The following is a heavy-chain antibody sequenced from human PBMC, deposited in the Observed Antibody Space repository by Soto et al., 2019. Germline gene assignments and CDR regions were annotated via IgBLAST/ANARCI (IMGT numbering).Heavy chain of an antibody. CDR3: ARGLPIAVAGTGAMGYYYYYMDV. CDR1: GGSFSGYY. J-gene: IGHJ6*03. D-gene: IGHD6-19*01. V-gene: IGHV4-34*01. Sequence: SLTCAVYGGSFSGYYWSWIRQPPGKGLEWIGEINHSGSTNYNPSLKSRVTISVDTSKNQFSLKLSSVTAADTAVYYCARGLPIAVAGTGAMGYYYYYMDVWGKGTTVTVSS. CDR2: INHSGST.